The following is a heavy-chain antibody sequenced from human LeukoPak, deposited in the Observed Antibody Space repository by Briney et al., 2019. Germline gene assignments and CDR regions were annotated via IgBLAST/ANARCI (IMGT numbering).Heavy chain of an antibody. Sequence: ASVKVSCKASGGTFSSYAISWVRQAPGQGLEWMGGLIPIFGTANYAQKFQGRVTITADESTSTAYMELSSLRSEDTAVYYCARDPAPYSDLHKLDYWGQGTLVTVSS. V-gene: IGHV1-69*13. D-gene: IGHD3-22*01. CDR2: LIPIFGTA. CDR3: ARDPAPYSDLHKLDY. CDR1: GGTFSSYA. J-gene: IGHJ4*02.